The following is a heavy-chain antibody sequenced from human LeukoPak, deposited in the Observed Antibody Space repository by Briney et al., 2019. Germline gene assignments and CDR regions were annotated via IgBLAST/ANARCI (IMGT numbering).Heavy chain of an antibody. Sequence: GGSLRLSCAVSGFNFSDYYMSWIRQAPGKGLEWVSYISSSSSYANYADSVKGRFTFSRDNTKNSLYLQMNSLRAEDTAVYYCARDRGSSGLDHWGQGTLVTVSS. J-gene: IGHJ4*02. CDR1: GFNFSDYY. CDR2: ISSSSSYA. D-gene: IGHD6-19*01. V-gene: IGHV3-11*06. CDR3: ARDRGSSGLDH.